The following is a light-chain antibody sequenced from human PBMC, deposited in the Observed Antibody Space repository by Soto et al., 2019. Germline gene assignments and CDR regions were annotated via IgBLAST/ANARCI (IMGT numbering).Light chain of an antibody. J-gene: IGKJ4*01. CDR1: QTISTW. V-gene: IGKV1-5*01. CDR2: DAS. CDR3: QQYNSYSPLT. Sequence: DIQMTQSPSTLSASVGDRVTITCRASQTISTWLAWYQQKPGKAPKLLIYDASNLESAVPSRFSGSGSGTEFTLTISSLHPDDFATYYCQQYNSYSPLTFGRGTKVEIK.